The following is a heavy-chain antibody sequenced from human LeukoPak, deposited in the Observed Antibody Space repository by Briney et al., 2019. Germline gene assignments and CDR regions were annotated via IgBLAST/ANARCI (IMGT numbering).Heavy chain of an antibody. CDR2: ISSSTSSIM. D-gene: IGHD1-1*01. CDR3: ATPTAGTWHFDY. V-gene: IGHV3-48*04. CDR1: GFMFSRYS. J-gene: IGHJ4*02. Sequence: GGSLRLSCEASGFMFSRYSMNWVRQAPGKGLEWVSYISSSTSSIMYYADSVKGRFTISRDNARNSLYLQMNSLRAEDTAVYYCATPTAGTWHFDYWGQGTLVTVSS.